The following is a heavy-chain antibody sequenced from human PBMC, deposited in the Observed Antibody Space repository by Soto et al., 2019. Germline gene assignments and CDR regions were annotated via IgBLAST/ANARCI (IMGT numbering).Heavy chain of an antibody. CDR2: IRSTGGST. J-gene: IGHJ5*02. V-gene: IGHV3-23*01. Sequence: GSLLVSCSASGFIFSNYAMSWVRQAPGKGLQWVSSIRSTGGSTNYADSVKGRFTISRDNSEDTLHLQMNNLRAEDTAVYYCAKDLQIGTNGWFDPWGQGTLVTVYS. CDR1: GFIFSNYA. D-gene: IGHD1-7*01. CDR3: AKDLQIGTNGWFDP.